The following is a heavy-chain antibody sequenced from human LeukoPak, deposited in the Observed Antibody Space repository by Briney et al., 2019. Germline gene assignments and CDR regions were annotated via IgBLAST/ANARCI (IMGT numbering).Heavy chain of an antibody. CDR2: ISGSGAAT. D-gene: IGHD6-19*01. CDR3: AKDLSSGWYPYYFDF. CDR1: GFTFSNYA. V-gene: IGHV3-23*01. J-gene: IGHJ4*02. Sequence: QAGGSLRLSCAASGFTFSNYAMNWVRQAPGKGLEWVSAISGSGAATFNADSVKGRFTISRDNSKNTLYLQMNSLRAEDTAVYYCAKDLSSGWYPYYFDFWGRGTLVTVSS.